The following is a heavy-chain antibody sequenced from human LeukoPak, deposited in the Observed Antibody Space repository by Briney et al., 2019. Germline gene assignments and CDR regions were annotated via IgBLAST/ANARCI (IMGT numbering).Heavy chain of an antibody. CDR2: ISGGGGST. Sequence: PGGSLRLSCAVSGFTFSTYGMTWVRQAPGKGLEWVSNISGGGGSTSYAESVKGRLTTSRDNSKNTLYLQMNSLKVEDTAVYYCARRRGADSSGYSSDYWGQGTLVTVSS. V-gene: IGHV3-23*01. D-gene: IGHD3-22*01. J-gene: IGHJ4*02. CDR3: ARRRGADSSGYSSDY. CDR1: GFTFSTYG.